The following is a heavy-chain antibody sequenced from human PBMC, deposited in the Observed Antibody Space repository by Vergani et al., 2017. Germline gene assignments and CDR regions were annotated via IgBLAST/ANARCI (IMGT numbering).Heavy chain of an antibody. V-gene: IGHV3-9*01. J-gene: IGHJ4*02. CDR2: ISWNSGSI. Sequence: EVQLVESGGGLVQPGRSLRLSCAASGFTFDDYAMHWVRQAPGKGLEWVSGISWNSGSIGYADSVKGRFTISRDNAKNSLYLQMNSLRAEDTAVYYCARASSSGQYWGQGTLVTVSS. D-gene: IGHD6-19*01. CDR1: GFTFDDYA. CDR3: ARASSSGQY.